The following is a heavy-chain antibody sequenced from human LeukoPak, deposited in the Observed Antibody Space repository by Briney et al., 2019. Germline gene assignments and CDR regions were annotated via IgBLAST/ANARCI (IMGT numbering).Heavy chain of an antibody. CDR3: ARRLTQYDCFDP. Sequence: SQTLSLTCAISGDSLSSNSVTWNWIRQSPSRGLEWLGRTYYRSTWYNDYAVSVRGRITVNPDTSKNQFSLHLNSVTPEDTAVYYCARRLTQYDCFDPWGQGILVTVSS. D-gene: IGHD2-2*01. V-gene: IGHV6-1*01. CDR2: TYYRSTWYN. CDR1: GDSLSSNSVT. J-gene: IGHJ5*02.